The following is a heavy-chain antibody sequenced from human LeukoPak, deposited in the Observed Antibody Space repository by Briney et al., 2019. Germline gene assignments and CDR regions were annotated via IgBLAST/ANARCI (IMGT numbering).Heavy chain of an antibody. CDR3: ARRLTQYDCFDP. Sequence: SQTLSLTCAISGDSLSSNSVTWNWIRQSPSRGLEWLGRTYYRSTWYNDYAVSVRGRITVNPDTSKNQFSLHLNSVTPEDTAVYYCARRLTQYDCFDPWGQGILVTVSS. D-gene: IGHD2-2*01. V-gene: IGHV6-1*01. CDR2: TYYRSTWYN. CDR1: GDSLSSNSVT. J-gene: IGHJ5*02.